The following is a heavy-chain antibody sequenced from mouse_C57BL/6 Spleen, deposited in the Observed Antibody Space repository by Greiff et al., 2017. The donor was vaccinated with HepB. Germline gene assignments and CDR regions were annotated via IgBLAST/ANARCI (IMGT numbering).Heavy chain of an antibody. D-gene: IGHD1-1*01. V-gene: IGHV1-52*01. CDR1: GYTFTSYW. Sequence: QVQLKQPGAELVRPGSSVKLSCKASGYTFTSYWMHWVKQRPIQGLEWIGNIDPSDSETHYNQKFKDKATLTVDKSSSTAYMQLSSLTSEDSAVYYCARWGYYGSSWFAYWGQGTLVTVSA. J-gene: IGHJ3*01. CDR2: IDPSDSET. CDR3: ARWGYYGSSWFAY.